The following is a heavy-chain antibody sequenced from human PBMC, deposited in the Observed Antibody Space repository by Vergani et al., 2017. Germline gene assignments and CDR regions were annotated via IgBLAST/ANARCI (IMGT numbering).Heavy chain of an antibody. Sequence: QVQLVQSGAEVQKPGSSVKVSCKASGGTFSSYAISWVRQAPGQGLEWMGRIIPILGIANYAQKFQGRVTITADKSTSTAYMELSSLRSEDTAVYYCARVAGDDYSNYYYYYYMDVWGKGTTVTVSS. CDR1: GGTFSSYA. D-gene: IGHD4-11*01. CDR2: IIPILGIA. V-gene: IGHV1-69*04. J-gene: IGHJ6*03. CDR3: ARVAGDDYSNYYYYYYMDV.